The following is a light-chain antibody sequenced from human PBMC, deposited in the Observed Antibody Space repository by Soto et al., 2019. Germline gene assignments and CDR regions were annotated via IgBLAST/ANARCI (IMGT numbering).Light chain of an antibody. V-gene: IGLV2-14*01. J-gene: IGLJ1*01. CDR3: SSYTRSSTSYV. CDR1: SSDIGGYNY. CDR2: EVS. Sequence: QSALTQPPSASGSPGQSVTISCTGGSSDIGGYNYVSWYQQHPGKAPKLMIYEVSNRPSRVSNRFSGSKSGNTASLTISGLQAEDEADYYCSSYTRSSTSYVFGTGTKVTVL.